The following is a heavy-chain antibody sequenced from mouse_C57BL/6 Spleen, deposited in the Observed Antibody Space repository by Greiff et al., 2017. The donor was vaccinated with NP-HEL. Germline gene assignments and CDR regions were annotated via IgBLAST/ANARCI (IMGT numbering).Heavy chain of an antibody. V-gene: IGHV1-52*01. J-gene: IGHJ2*01. CDR3: ARSYYYGSSYVFDY. CDR1: GYTFTSYW. Sequence: VQLQHPGAELVRPGSSVKLSCKASGYTFTSYWMHWVKQRPIQGLEWIGNIDPSDSETHYNQKFKDKATLTVDKSSSTAYMQLSSLTSEDSAVYYCARSYYYGSSYVFDYWGQGTTLTVSS. D-gene: IGHD1-1*01. CDR2: IDPSDSET.